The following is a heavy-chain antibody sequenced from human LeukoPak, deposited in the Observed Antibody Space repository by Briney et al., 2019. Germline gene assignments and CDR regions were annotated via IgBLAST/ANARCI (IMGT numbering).Heavy chain of an antibody. J-gene: IGHJ1*01. Sequence: PSETLSLTCTVSGGSISSYYWSWIRQPPGKGLEWIGYIYYTGSTNSNPSLKSRLTISVDTSKNQFSLKLSSVTAADTAVYYCARGSSYFRPEYFQYWGQGTLVTVSS. D-gene: IGHD6-13*01. CDR1: GGSISSYY. CDR3: ARGSSYFRPEYFQY. CDR2: IYYTGST. V-gene: IGHV4-59*01.